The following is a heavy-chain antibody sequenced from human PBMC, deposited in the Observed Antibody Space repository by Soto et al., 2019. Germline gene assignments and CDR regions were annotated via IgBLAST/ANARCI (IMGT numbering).Heavy chain of an antibody. CDR3: VRDADAFDI. V-gene: IGHV6-1*01. CDR1: GDSVSSSSAV. CDR2: TYYRSKWYN. J-gene: IGHJ3*02. Sequence: TLSLTCAISGDSVSSSSAVWNWIRQSPSRGLEWLGRTYYRSKWYNDYAVSVKSRITINPDTSKNQFSLQLSSVTPEDTAVYYCVRDADAFDIWGQGTMVTVSS.